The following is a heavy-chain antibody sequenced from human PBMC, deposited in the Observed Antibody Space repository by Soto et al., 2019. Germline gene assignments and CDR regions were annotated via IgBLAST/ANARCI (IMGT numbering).Heavy chain of an antibody. V-gene: IGHV4-59*01. CDR3: ARDLGSEGEAGLDY. CDR1: GGSISSYY. J-gene: IGHJ4*01. CDR2: IYYSGST. Sequence: SETLSLTCTVSGGSISSYYWSWIRQPPGKGLEWIGYIYYSGSTNYNPSLKSRVTISVDTSKNQVSLKLSSVTAADTAVYYCARDLGSEGEAGLDYWGQGTLVTVYS. D-gene: IGHD3-10*01.